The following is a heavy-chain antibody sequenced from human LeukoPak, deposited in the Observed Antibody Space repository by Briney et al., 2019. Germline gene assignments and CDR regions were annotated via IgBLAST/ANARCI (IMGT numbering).Heavy chain of an antibody. CDR1: GYSFTNYW. CDR3: ARRISTAGGYYGSGNKPPNILYNWFDP. V-gene: IGHV5-51*01. CDR2: IYLGDSDT. D-gene: IGHD3-10*01. J-gene: IGHJ5*02. Sequence: GESLKISCKGSGYSFTNYWIGWVRQMPGKGLEWMGIIYLGDSDTRYSPSFQGQVTISADKSISTAYLQWSSLKASDTAMYYCARRISTAGGYYGSGNKPPNILYNWFDPWGQGTLVTVSS.